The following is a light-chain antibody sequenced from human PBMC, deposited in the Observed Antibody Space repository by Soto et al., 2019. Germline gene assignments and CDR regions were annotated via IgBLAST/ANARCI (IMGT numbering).Light chain of an antibody. V-gene: IGKV3D-15*01. CDR1: QSVSSY. CDR2: DAS. CDR3: QQYNNWPLWA. J-gene: IGKJ1*01. Sequence: VMMSQSPATLSVSKEERATLSCRASQSVSSYLAWYQQKPGQAPRLLIYDASNRATAIPARFSGSGSGTEFTPTISSLQSEDFAVYYCQQYNNWPLWAFGQGSKV.